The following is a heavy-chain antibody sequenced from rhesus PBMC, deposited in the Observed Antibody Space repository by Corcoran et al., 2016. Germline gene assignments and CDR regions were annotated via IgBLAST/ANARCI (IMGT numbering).Heavy chain of an antibody. CDR2: INANSGSA. D-gene: IGHD1-44*01. Sequence: QVQLQESGPGLVEPSETLSLTCTVPGASLSRHWWSGIRQPPGKGLEWIGEINANSGSANYNPSLKSRLTISKDASKNQVSLRLSFVTAADTAIYYCARHGEPMFDYWGQGVLVTVSS. V-gene: IGHV4-80*01. CDR1: GASLSRHW. J-gene: IGHJ4*01. CDR3: ARHGEPMFDY.